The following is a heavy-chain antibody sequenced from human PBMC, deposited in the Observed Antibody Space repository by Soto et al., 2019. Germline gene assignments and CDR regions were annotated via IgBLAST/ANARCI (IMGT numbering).Heavy chain of an antibody. Sequence: SETLSLTCAVYGGFVSSGSYYWSWIRQPPGKGLEWIGEMSHSGGTHFNPSLKSRVTISVDTSKNQFSLKMSSVTAADTALYYCARVERGTATPAVAAFVIWGPGTLVTVSS. V-gene: IGHV4-61*01. CDR3: ARVERGTATPAVAAFVI. CDR1: GGFVSSGSYY. CDR2: MSHSGGT. D-gene: IGHD2-21*02. J-gene: IGHJ3*02.